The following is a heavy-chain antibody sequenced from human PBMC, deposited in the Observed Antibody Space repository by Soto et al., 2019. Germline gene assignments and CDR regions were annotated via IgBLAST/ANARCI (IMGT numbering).Heavy chain of an antibody. CDR1: GFTFNTYA. D-gene: IGHD6-19*01. J-gene: IGHJ4*02. V-gene: IGHV3-33*01. CDR3: AREYSLAVVLPGY. Sequence: QVHLVESGGGAVQPGRSLRLSCAASGFTFNTYAMYWVRQTPGRGLEWVAEIWYDGSNKDYADSVKGRFTISRDNSKNIVTLEMNSLRADDTGVYYCAREYSLAVVLPGYWGQGTLVTVSS. CDR2: IWYDGSNK.